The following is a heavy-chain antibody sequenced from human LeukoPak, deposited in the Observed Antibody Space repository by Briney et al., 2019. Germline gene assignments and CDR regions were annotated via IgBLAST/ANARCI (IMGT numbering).Heavy chain of an antibody. J-gene: IGHJ5*02. CDR3: ARDLLYKVDP. V-gene: IGHV1-8*03. CDR1: GYTFTSYD. Sequence: ASVKVSCKASGYTFTSYDINWVRQASGQGLEWMGWMNPNTGNTGYAQKFQGRVTITRNTSISIVYMELSRLRSDDTAVYYCARDLLYKVDPWGQGTLVTVSS. CDR2: MNPNTGNT. D-gene: IGHD2/OR15-2a*01.